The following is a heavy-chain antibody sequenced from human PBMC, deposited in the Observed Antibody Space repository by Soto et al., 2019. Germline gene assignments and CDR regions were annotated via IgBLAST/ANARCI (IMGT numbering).Heavy chain of an antibody. CDR3: VKDGGKDGYLGNFFDP. Sequence: QVQLVQSGAEVKKPWSSVKVSCKASGGTFSNYAITWVRQSPGQGLEWLGRIIPIFGSENYAQKFQGRVTITADQTTTTSYMELSSLRSDDRAVDYSVKDGGKDGYLGNFFDPLCQGTPVTVSS. CDR2: IIPIFGSE. D-gene: IGHD5-12*01. V-gene: IGHV1-69*15. J-gene: IGHJ5*02. CDR1: GGTFSNYA.